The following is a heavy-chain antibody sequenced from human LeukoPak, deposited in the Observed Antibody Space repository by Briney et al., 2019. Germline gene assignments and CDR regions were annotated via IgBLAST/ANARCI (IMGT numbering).Heavy chain of an antibody. CDR2: ISYDGSNK. D-gene: IGHD6-13*01. J-gene: IGHJ4*02. V-gene: IGHV3-30*18. Sequence: PGRSLRLSCAASGFTFSSYGMHWVRQAPGKGLEWVAVISYDGSNKYYADSVKGRFTISRDNSKNTLYLQMNSLRAEDTAVYYCAKVFTLTSIAAAGNDYWGQGTLVTVSS. CDR3: AKVFTLTSIAAAGNDY. CDR1: GFTFSSYG.